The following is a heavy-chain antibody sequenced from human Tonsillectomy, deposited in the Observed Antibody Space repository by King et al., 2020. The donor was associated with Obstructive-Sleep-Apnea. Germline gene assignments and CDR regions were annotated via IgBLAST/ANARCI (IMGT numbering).Heavy chain of an antibody. CDR3: ARQLWFGELSTSYYFDY. Sequence: QLQESGPGLVKPSETLSLTCTVSGGSISSYYWSWIRQPPGKGLEWIGYIYYSGSTNYNPSLKSRVTISVDTSKNQFSLKLSSVTAADTAVYYCARQLWFGELSTSYYFDYWGQGTLVTVSS. D-gene: IGHD3-10*01. V-gene: IGHV4-59*08. CDR1: GGSISSYY. J-gene: IGHJ4*02. CDR2: IYYSGST.